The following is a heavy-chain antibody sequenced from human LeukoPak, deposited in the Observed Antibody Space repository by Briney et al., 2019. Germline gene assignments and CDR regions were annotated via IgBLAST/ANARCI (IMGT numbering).Heavy chain of an antibody. J-gene: IGHJ6*02. CDR1: GGSFSGYY. Sequence: SETLSLTCAVYGGSFSGYYWSWIRQPPGKGLEWIGEINHSGSTNYNPSLKSRVTISVDTSKNQFSLKLSSVTAADTAVYYCARARVGLRKYYYYYGMDVWGQGTTVTVSS. D-gene: IGHD4-17*01. CDR3: ARARVGLRKYYYYYGMDV. CDR2: INHSGST. V-gene: IGHV4-34*01.